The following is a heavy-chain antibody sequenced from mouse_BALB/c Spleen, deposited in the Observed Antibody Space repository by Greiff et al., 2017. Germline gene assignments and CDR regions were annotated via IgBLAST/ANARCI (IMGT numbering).Heavy chain of an antibody. CDR1: GFSLTDYG. V-gene: IGHV2-6-5*01. CDR3: AKGDWDGGVYYFDY. CDR2: IWGGGST. D-gene: IGHD4-1*01. Sequence: VKLMESGPGLVAPSQSLSITCTVSGFSLTDYGVSWIRQPPGKGLEWLGVIWGGGSTYYNSALKSRLSISKDNSKSQVFLKMNSLQTDDTAMYYCAKGDWDGGVYYFDYWGQGTTLTVSS. J-gene: IGHJ2*01.